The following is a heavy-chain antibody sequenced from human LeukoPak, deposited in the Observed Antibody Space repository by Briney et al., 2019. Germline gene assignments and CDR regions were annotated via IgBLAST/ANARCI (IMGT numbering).Heavy chain of an antibody. J-gene: IGHJ4*02. D-gene: IGHD3/OR15-3a*01. CDR1: GFTFSSYA. V-gene: IGHV3-23*01. Sequence: GGSLRLSCAASGFTFSSYAMSWVRKAPGKGLEWVSAISGSGGSTYYADSVKGRFTISRDNSKNTLYLQMNSLRAEDTAVYYCAKDGGVYKFGLFDYWGQGTLVTVSS. CDR3: AKDGGVYKFGLFDY. CDR2: ISGSGGST.